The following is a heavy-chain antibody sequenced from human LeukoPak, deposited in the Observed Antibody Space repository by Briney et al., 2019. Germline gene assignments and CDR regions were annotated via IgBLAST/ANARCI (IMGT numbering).Heavy chain of an antibody. V-gene: IGHV1-18*01. CDR1: GYTFTSYG. CDR3: ARAEDQRYYDFWSGYYSNWFDP. CDR2: IGAYNGNT. J-gene: IGHJ5*02. D-gene: IGHD3-3*01. Sequence: ASVKVSCKASGYTFTSYGISWVRQAPAQGLEWMGWIGAYNGNTNYAQKLQGRVTMTTDTSTSTAYMELRSLRSDDTAVYYCARAEDQRYYDFWSGYYSNWFDPWGQGTLVTVSS.